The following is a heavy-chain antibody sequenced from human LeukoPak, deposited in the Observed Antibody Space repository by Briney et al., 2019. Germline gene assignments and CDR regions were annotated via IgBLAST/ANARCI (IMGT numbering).Heavy chain of an antibody. V-gene: IGHV4-59*01. CDR3: ARGANWGSPDY. Sequence: TSETLSLTCTVSGGSISSDYWSWIRQSPGKGLEWIGYIYYSGTTSYNPSLKSRVTISLDTSKNQFSLKLSSVTAADTAVCYCARGANWGSPDYWGQGTLVTVSS. CDR1: GGSISSDY. J-gene: IGHJ4*02. CDR2: IYYSGTT. D-gene: IGHD7-27*01.